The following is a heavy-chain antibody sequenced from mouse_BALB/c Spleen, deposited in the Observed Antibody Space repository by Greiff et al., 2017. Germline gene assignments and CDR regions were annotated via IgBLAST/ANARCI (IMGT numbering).Heavy chain of an antibody. CDR3: ASPSEVYYDRYAMDY. Sequence: EVHLVESGGDLVKPGGSLKLSCAASGFTFSSYGMSWVRQTPDKRLEWVATISSGGSYTYYPDSVKGRFTISRDNAKNTLYLQMSSLKSEDTAMYYCASPSEVYYDRYAMDYWGQGTSVTVSS. CDR2: ISSGGSYT. CDR1: GFTFSSYG. V-gene: IGHV5-6*01. D-gene: IGHD2-4*01. J-gene: IGHJ4*01.